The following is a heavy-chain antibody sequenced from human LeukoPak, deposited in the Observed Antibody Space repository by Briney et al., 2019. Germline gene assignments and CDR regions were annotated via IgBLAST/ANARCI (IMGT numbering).Heavy chain of an antibody. V-gene: IGHV3-30*03. CDR2: ISYDGRNE. J-gene: IGHJ3*02. CDR1: GFTFSNYG. Sequence: GGSLRLSCAASGFTFSNYGMHWVRQAPGKGLEWLAVISYDGRNEYYADSVKGRFTISRDNAKNTLFLQMDSLRAEDTAVYYCAREGRPVVTAPNDAFDIWGQGTMVTVSS. D-gene: IGHD2-21*02. CDR3: AREGRPVVTAPNDAFDI.